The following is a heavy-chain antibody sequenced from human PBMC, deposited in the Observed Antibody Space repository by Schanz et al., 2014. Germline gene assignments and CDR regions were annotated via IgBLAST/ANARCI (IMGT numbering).Heavy chain of an antibody. V-gene: IGHV3-30*04. CDR3: ARRGGGGIFDFEDL. CDR2: ISSDGSKK. D-gene: IGHD3-9*01. CDR1: GFTFRSYA. J-gene: IGHJ1*01. Sequence: QVQLVESGGGVVQPGKSLRLSCAASGFTFRSYAVHWVRQTPGKGLEWLAVISSDGSKKYYADSVKGRFTISSDTSNDNSKHTVYLQMDNLRAEDSAVYYCARRGGGGIFDFEDLWGLGTLVTVSS.